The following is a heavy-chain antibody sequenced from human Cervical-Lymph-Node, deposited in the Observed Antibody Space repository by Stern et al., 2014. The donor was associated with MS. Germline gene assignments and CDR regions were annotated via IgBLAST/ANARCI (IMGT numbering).Heavy chain of an antibody. J-gene: IGHJ4*02. CDR2: VYPSGSP. Sequence: QVQLQESGPGLVKPSGTLSLTCAVSGGSISSDNWWSWVRQPPGKGLEWIGEVYPSGSPHYNPSLKSRVTMSVDKSKNQFSLRLTSVTAADTAVYYCARDFEFQLQCDWGQGALVTVSS. CDR3: ARDFEFQLQCD. D-gene: IGHD2-2*01. CDR1: GGSISSDNW. V-gene: IGHV4-4*02.